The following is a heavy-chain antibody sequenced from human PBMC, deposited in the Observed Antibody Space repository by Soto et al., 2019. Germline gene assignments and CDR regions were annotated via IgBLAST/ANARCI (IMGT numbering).Heavy chain of an antibody. CDR2: RWYDGIKK. Sequence: QVQLVESGGGVVQPGRSLRLSCEASGLTLSSYGMHWVRQAPGKGLEWVAVRWYDGIKKYYAESVKGRFTISRDNSKNTLFLQMNSLRPEDTAVYYCVRWYYFQTGGPFDHWGQGTLVTVSS. D-gene: IGHD2-8*02. CDR1: GLTLSSYG. J-gene: IGHJ4*02. CDR3: VRWYYFQTGGPFDH. V-gene: IGHV3-33*01.